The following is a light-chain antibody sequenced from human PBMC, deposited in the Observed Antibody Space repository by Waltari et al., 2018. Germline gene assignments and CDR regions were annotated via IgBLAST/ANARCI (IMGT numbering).Light chain of an antibody. CDR1: QSVGRY. J-gene: IGKJ1*01. CDR3: QMYVRLPVT. V-gene: IGKV3-20*01. CDR2: EAS. Sequence: SCRASQSVGRYLAWYKQQHGQAPRLLIYEASTRATGIPDRFSGGGSGTDFSLTISRLEPEDFAVYYCQMYVRLPVTFGQGTKVEI.